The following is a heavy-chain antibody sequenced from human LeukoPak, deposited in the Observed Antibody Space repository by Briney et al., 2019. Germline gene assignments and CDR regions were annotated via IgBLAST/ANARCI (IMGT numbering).Heavy chain of an antibody. D-gene: IGHD1-7*01. CDR2: INAGNGNT. V-gene: IGHV1-3*01. J-gene: IGHJ4*02. CDR3: ARGIWNYGSWRPYYFDY. Sequence: ASVKVSCKASGFTFTNHAMQWVRQAPGQTLEWMGWINAGNGNTKFSQKFQGRVTITRDTSASTTYIELSSLNSDDTAVYYCARGIWNYGSWRPYYFDYWGQGTLVTVSS. CDR1: GFTFTNHA.